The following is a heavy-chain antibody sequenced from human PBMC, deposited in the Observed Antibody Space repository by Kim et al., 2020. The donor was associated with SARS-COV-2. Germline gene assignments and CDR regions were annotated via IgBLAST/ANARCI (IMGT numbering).Heavy chain of an antibody. CDR1: GFTFSDYY. J-gene: IGHJ6*02. V-gene: IGHV3-11*06. Sequence: GGSLRLSCAASGFTFSDYYMSWIRRAPGKGLEWVSYISSSSSYTNYADSVKGRFTISRDNAKNSLYLQMNSLRAEDTAVYYCARDGPFGGKLDNYYYYYGMDVWGQGTTVTVSS. CDR2: ISSSSSYT. D-gene: IGHD3-16*01. CDR3: ARDGPFGGKLDNYYYYYGMDV.